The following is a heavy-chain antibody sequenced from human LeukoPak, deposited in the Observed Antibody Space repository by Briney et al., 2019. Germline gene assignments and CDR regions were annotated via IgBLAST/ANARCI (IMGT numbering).Heavy chain of an antibody. Sequence: ASVKVSCKASGYTFTGYYMHWVRQAPGQGLEWMGWINPNSGGTKYAQKLLGRVTVTRDTSISTAYMQLSRLRSDDAAVYYCARGEGVNYRYSGFGYFNAVDYWGQGTLVTVSS. V-gene: IGHV1-2*02. J-gene: IGHJ4*02. CDR3: ARGEGVNYRYSGFGYFNAVDY. CDR1: GYTFTGYY. CDR2: INPNSGGT. D-gene: IGHD3-16*02.